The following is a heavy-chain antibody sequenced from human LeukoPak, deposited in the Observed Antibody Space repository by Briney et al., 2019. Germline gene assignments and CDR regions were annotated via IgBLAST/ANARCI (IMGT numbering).Heavy chain of an antibody. V-gene: IGHV3-30-3*01. CDR3: ARDRRAAGDY. J-gene: IGHJ4*02. D-gene: IGHD6-13*01. CDR2: ISYDGSNK. Sequence: GGSLRLSCAASGFTFSSSAMNWVRQAPGKGLEWVAVISYDGSNKYYADSVKGRFTISRDNSKNTLYLQMNSLRAEDTAVYYCARDRRAAGDYWGQGTLVTVSS. CDR1: GFTFSSSA.